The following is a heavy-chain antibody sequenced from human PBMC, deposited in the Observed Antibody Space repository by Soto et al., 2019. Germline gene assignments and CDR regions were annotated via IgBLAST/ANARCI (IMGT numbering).Heavy chain of an antibody. V-gene: IGHV1-3*01. CDR2: INAGNGNT. CDR1: GYTFTSYA. Sequence: QVRLVQSGAEVKKPGASVKVSCKASGYTFTSYAMHWVRQAPGQRLEWMGWINAGNGNTKYSQKCQGRGTITRDTSASTAYMEVGSLRSEDTAVYYCAVFSSGYYYYTRDVWGKGTTVTVSS. CDR3: AVFSSGYYYYTRDV. J-gene: IGHJ6*03. D-gene: IGHD6-25*01.